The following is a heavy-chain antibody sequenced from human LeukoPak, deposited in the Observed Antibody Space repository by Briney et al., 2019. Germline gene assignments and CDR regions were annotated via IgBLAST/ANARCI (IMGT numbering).Heavy chain of an antibody. D-gene: IGHD3-16*01. J-gene: IGHJ3*02. V-gene: IGHV3-21*01. CDR1: GFSFSQHS. Sequence: GGSLRLSCEASGFSFSQHSMGWVRLAPGKGLEWVSSITGGGTFTFYAVSVKGRFTVSRDNANNLLFLQLHSLRADDTAIYYCVTGDNPDYTWENHRLDAFDIWGQGTMVTVSS. CDR3: VTGDNPDYTWENHRLDAFDI. CDR2: ITGGGTFT.